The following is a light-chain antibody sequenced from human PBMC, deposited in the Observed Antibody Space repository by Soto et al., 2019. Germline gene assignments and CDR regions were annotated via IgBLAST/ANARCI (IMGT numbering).Light chain of an antibody. J-gene: IGKJ3*01. CDR1: QSISSY. Sequence: DIQMTQSPSSLSASVGDRVTITCRASQSISSYLNWYQQKPGKAPKLLIYAASSLQSGVPSRFSGRGSGTDFALTISSLQPEDFATYYCQQSYSTPWFTFGPGTKVAIK. V-gene: IGKV1-39*01. CDR2: AAS. CDR3: QQSYSTPWFT.